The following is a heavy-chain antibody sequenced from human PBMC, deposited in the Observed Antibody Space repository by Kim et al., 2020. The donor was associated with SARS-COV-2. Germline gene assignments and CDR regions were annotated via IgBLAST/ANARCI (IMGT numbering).Heavy chain of an antibody. CDR3: AKDRRPGPPLSYYYGMDV. J-gene: IGHJ6*02. CDR2: ISYDGSNK. CDR1: GFTFSSYG. Sequence: GGSLRLSCAASGFTFSSYGMHWVRQAPGKGLEWVAVISYDGSNKYYADSVKGRFTISRDNSKNTLYLQMNSLRAEDTAVYYCAKDRRPGPPLSYYYGMDVWGQGTTVTVSS. V-gene: IGHV3-30*18.